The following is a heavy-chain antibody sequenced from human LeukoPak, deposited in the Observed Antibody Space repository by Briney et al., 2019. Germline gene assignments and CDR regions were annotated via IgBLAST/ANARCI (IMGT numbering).Heavy chain of an antibody. CDR2: IIPILGIA. J-gene: IGHJ5*02. CDR3: ARVGYCSGGSCYRGVDNWFDP. V-gene: IGHV1-69*04. Sequence: ASVKVSCKASGGTFSSYAISWMRQAPGQGLEWMGRIIPILGIANYAQKFQGRVTITADKSTSTAYMELSSLRSEDTAVYYCARVGYCSGGSCYRGVDNWFDPWGQGTLVTVSS. D-gene: IGHD2-15*01. CDR1: GGTFSSYA.